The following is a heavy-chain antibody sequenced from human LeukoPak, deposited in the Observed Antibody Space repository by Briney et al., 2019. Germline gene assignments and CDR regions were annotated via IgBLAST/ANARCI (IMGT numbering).Heavy chain of an antibody. CDR3: ARGPGIAAAGTGYNWFDP. CDR1: GFTFSDYY. CDR2: ISSSSSYT. D-gene: IGHD6-13*01. J-gene: IGHJ5*02. Sequence: GGSLRLSCAASGFTFSDYYMSWVRQAPWKGLEWVSYISSSSSYTNYADSVKGRFTISRDNAKNSLYLQMNSLRAEDTAVYYCARGPGIAAAGTGYNWFDPWGQGTLVTVSS. V-gene: IGHV3-11*03.